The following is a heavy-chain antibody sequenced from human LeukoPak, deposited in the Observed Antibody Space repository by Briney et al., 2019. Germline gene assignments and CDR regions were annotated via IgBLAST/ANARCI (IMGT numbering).Heavy chain of an antibody. CDR2: ISHDGKTI. V-gene: IGHV3-30*04. J-gene: IGHJ4*02. D-gene: IGHD3-16*01. Sequence: GESLRLSCAASGFTFSNYVFQWVRQAPGKGLEWVAYISHDGKTIYYADSVKGRFIISRDNSKNTVAFQMNSLRTEDTAVYYCVRDGGPNYDHWGQGTLVIVS. CDR3: VRDGGPNYDH. CDR1: GFTFSNYV.